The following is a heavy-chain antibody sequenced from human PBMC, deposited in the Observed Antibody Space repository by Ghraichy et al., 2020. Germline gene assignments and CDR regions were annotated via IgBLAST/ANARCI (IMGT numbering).Heavy chain of an antibody. CDR1: GFIFSDAW. J-gene: IGHJ4*02. CDR2: IKSKIDGGTT. Sequence: GESLNISCTSSGFIFSDAWMSWVRQAPGKGLEWVARIKSKIDGGTTDYAAPVKGRFTISRDDSRNMAFLQMDSLKTEDTALYYCTHAFWEDYSDDWGQGTLVIVSS. CDR3: THAFWEDYSDD. V-gene: IGHV3-15*01. D-gene: IGHD3-10*01.